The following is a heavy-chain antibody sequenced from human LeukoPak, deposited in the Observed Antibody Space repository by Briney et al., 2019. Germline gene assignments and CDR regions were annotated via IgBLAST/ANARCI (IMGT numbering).Heavy chain of an antibody. D-gene: IGHD3-10*01. CDR2: ISYDGSNK. J-gene: IGHJ6*02. CDR1: GFTFSSYG. CDR3: AKDRVRFDYYYGMDV. V-gene: IGHV3-30*18. Sequence: PGGSLRLSCAASGFTFSSYGMHWVRQAPGKGLEWVAVISYDGSNKYYADSVKGRFTISRDNSKNTLYLQMNSLRAEDTAVYYCAKDRVRFDYYYGMDVWGQGTTVTASS.